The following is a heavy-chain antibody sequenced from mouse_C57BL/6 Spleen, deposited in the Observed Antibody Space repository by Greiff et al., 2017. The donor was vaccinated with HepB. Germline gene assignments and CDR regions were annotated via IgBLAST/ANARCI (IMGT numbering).Heavy chain of an antibody. D-gene: IGHD2-1*01. Sequence: EVQLVESGGGLVKPGGSLKLSCAASGFTFSSYAMSWVRQTPEKRLEWVATISDGGSYTYYPDNVKGRFTISRDNAKNNLYLQMSHLKSEDTAMYYCARDPIYYGYYAMDYWGQGTSVTVSS. CDR2: ISDGGSYT. CDR3: ARDPIYYGYYAMDY. J-gene: IGHJ4*01. CDR1: GFTFSSYA. V-gene: IGHV5-4*01.